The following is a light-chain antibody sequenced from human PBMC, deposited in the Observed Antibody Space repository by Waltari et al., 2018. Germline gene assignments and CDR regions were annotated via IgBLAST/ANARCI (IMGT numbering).Light chain of an antibody. J-gene: IGKJ1*01. Sequence: DIVMTQSPDSLAVSLGETATIKCRSSQSLFYSSTNKSYLTWWQQKPGQPPNLCIYWASTRESGVPDRFTGSGSGTDCSLTISGLQAEDVALYYCHQYYTNSWAFGQGTKVEIK. CDR2: WAS. CDR3: HQYYTNSWA. V-gene: IGKV4-1*01. CDR1: QSLFYSSTNKSY.